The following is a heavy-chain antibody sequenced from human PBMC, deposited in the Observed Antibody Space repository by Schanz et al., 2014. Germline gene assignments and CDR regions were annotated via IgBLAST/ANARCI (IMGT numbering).Heavy chain of an antibody. CDR1: GGFISSINW. J-gene: IGHJ4*02. CDR2: INNSGST. Sequence: QVQLQESGPGLVKPSGTLSLTCAVSGGFISSINWWSWVRQSPGTGLEWIGEINNSGSTNYNPSLKSRVTIPLDKSKSQFSLTLNAVTAADTAVYYCARDERDLPRSRFVFWGQGTLVTVSS. CDR3: ARDERDLPRSRFVF. D-gene: IGHD2-2*01. V-gene: IGHV4-4*02.